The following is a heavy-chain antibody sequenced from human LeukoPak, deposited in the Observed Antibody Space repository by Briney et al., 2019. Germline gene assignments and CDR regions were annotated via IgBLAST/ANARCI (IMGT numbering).Heavy chain of an antibody. CDR2: ISSSSSYI. CDR3: ARDSYGDYLSPFDY. Sequence: KAGGSLRLSCAASGFTFSSYSMNWVRQAPGKGLEWVSSISSSSSYIYYADSVKGRFTISRDNAKNSLYLQMNSLRAEDTAVYYCARDSYGDYLSPFDYWGQGTLVTVSS. J-gene: IGHJ4*02. V-gene: IGHV3-21*01. D-gene: IGHD4-17*01. CDR1: GFTFSSYS.